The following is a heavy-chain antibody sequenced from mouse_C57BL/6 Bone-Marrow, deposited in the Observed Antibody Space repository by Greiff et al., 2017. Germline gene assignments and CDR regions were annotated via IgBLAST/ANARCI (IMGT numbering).Heavy chain of an antibody. CDR1: GYTFTNYW. Sequence: QVHVKQSGAELVRPGTSVKMSCKASGYTFTNYWIGWAKQRPGHGLEWIGDIYPGGGYTNYNEKFKGKATLTADKSSSTAYMQFSSLTSEDSAIYYCARKKDGYYPFDYWGQGTTLTVSS. V-gene: IGHV1-63*01. CDR3: ARKKDGYYPFDY. J-gene: IGHJ2*01. D-gene: IGHD2-3*01. CDR2: IYPGGGYT.